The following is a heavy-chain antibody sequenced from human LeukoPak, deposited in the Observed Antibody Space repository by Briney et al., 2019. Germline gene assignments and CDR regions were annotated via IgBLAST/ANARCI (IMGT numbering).Heavy chain of an antibody. CDR1: GGSFSGYY. V-gene: IGHV4-34*01. CDR3: ARGIAVAGSSNDY. D-gene: IGHD6-19*01. J-gene: IGHJ4*02. Sequence: SETLSLTCAVYGGSFSGYYWSWIRQPPGKGLEWIGEINHSGSTNYNPSLKSRVTISVDTPKNQFSLKLSSVTAADTAVYYCARGIAVAGSSNDYWGQGTLVTVSS. CDR2: INHSGST.